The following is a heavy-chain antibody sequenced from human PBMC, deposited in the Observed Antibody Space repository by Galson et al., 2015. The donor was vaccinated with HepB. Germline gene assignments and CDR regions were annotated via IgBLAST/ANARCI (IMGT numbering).Heavy chain of an antibody. CDR2: IKQDGSEK. J-gene: IGHJ2*01. D-gene: IGHD3-3*01. CDR1: GFTFSSYW. Sequence: SLRLSCAASGFTFSSYWMSWVRQAPGKGLEWVANIKQDGSEKYYVDSVKGRFTISRDNAKNSPYLQMNSLRAEDTAVYYCAREGFGRPDWYFDLWGRGTLVTDSS. V-gene: IGHV3-7*01. CDR3: AREGFGRPDWYFDL.